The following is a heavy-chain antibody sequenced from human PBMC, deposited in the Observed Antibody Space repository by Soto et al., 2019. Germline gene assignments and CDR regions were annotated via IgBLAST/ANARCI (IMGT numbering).Heavy chain of an antibody. D-gene: IGHD3-10*01. CDR2: IYYSGST. V-gene: IGHV4-31*03. CDR1: GGSISSGGYY. CDR3: ARTFTMASSGRSVWFDP. Sequence: PSETLSLTCTVSGGSISSGGYYWSWIRQHPGKGLEWIGYIYYSGSTYCNPSLKSRVTISVDTSKNQFSLKLSSVTAADTAVYYCARTFTMASSGRSVWFDPWGQGTLVTVSS. J-gene: IGHJ5*02.